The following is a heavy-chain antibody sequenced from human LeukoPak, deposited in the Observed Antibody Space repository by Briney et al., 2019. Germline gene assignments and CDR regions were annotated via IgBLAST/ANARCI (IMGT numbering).Heavy chain of an antibody. CDR2: IYHSGST. D-gene: IGHD5-18*01. Sequence: PSETLSLTCAVSGGSISSSNWWSWVRQPPGKGLEWIGEIYHSGSTNYNPSLKSRVTISVDKSKNQFSLKLSSVTAADTAVYYCARHQTAMVPGVDYWGQGTLVTVSS. CDR1: GGSISSSNW. J-gene: IGHJ4*02. V-gene: IGHV4-4*02. CDR3: ARHQTAMVPGVDY.